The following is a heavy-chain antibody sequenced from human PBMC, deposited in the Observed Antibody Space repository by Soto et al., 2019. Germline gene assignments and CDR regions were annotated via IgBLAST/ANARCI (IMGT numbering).Heavy chain of an antibody. V-gene: IGHV1-69*01. D-gene: IGHD6-6*01. CDR1: GGTFSSYA. J-gene: IGHJ4*02. Sequence: QVQLVQSGAEVKKPGSSVKVSCKASGGTFSSYAISWVRQAPGQGLEWMGGIIPIFGTANYAQKFQGRVTITADESTSTAYMELSRLRSEDTAVYYCARDAGKGYSSSSHFDYWGQGTLVTVSS. CDR2: IIPIFGTA. CDR3: ARDAGKGYSSSSHFDY.